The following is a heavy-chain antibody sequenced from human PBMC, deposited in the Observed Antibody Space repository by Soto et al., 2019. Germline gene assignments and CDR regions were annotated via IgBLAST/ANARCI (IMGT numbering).Heavy chain of an antibody. CDR2: IIPILGSP. CDR1: GDTFSTSA. V-gene: IGHV1-69*01. CDR3: ARESSWFDP. J-gene: IGHJ5*02. Sequence: QVQLVQSGAEVRKPGSSVKVSCKASGDTFSTSAITWVRQAPGQGLEWMGGIIPILGSPNYAQKFQGRLTITADESTSTAYMELSSLRSEDTAVYYCARESSWFDPWGQGTLVIVSS.